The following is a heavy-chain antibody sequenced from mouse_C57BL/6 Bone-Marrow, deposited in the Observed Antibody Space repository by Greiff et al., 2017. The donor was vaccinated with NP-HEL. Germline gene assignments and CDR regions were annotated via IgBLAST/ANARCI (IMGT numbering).Heavy chain of an antibody. CDR1: GYTFTSYW. CDR3: ASSPISYYYGSSYDFDY. J-gene: IGHJ2*01. V-gene: IGHV1-69*01. Sequence: QVQLQQPGAELVMPGASVKLSCKASGYTFTSYWMHWVKQRPGQGLEWIGEIDPSDSYTNYIQTFKGKSTLTVDKTSSTAYMQLSSLTSEDYAVYYCASSPISYYYGSSYDFDYWGQGTTLTVSS. CDR2: IDPSDSYT. D-gene: IGHD1-1*01.